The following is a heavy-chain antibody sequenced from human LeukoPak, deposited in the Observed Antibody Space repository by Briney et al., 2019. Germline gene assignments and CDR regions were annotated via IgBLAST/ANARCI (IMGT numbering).Heavy chain of an antibody. CDR2: INPDNGDT. D-gene: IGHD2-2*01. CDR1: VYTFTRFY. Sequence: SVPVSRKASVYTFTRFYIHWVRQPPAQGFEWMRWINPDNGDTNYRQTFQGRVTMTRDTSVSTAFMELSRLTSDDTAVYYCARVAVEHPRWNIVVVPAAIVRFDYWGQGTLVTVSS. J-gene: IGHJ4*02. V-gene: IGHV1-2*02. CDR3: ARVAVEHPRWNIVVVPAAIVRFDY.